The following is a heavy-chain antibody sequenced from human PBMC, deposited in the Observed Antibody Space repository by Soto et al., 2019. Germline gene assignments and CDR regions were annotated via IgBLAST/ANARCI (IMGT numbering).Heavy chain of an antibody. CDR1: VGSISSYY. CDR3: ARDLGPYGMDV. Sequence: QVQLQESGPGLVKPSETLSLTCTVSVGSISSYYWSWIRQPPGKGLEWIGYIYYSGSTNYNPSLKSRVTISVDTSKNQFSLKLSSVTAADTAVYYCARDLGPYGMDVWGQGTTVTVSS. J-gene: IGHJ6*02. CDR2: IYYSGST. V-gene: IGHV4-59*01.